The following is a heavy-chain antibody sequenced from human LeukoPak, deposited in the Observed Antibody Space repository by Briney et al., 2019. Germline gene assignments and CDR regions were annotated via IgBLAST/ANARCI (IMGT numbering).Heavy chain of an antibody. Sequence: GGSLRLSCAPSGFTFSSYAMSWGRQAPGKGLGWVSTISGSGGSTYYADSVKGRFTISRDNSKNTLYLQMNRLRAENAALYYCENNHGGGSNSPLTWFDAWGQGTLVSVP. V-gene: IGHV3-23*01. CDR2: ISGSGGST. CDR3: ENNHGGGSNSPLTWFDA. J-gene: IGHJ5*02. CDR1: GFTFSSYA. D-gene: IGHD1-26*01.